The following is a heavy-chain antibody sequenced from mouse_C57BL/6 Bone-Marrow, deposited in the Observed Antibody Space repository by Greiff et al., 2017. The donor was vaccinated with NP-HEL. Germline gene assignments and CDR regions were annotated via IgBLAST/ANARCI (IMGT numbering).Heavy chain of an antibody. V-gene: IGHV5-12*01. CDR3: ARQDWYFDV. CDR2: ISNGGGST. J-gene: IGHJ1*03. Sequence: EVHLVESGGGLVQPGGSLKLSCAASGFTFSDYYMYWVRQTPEKRLEWVAYISNGGGSTYYPDTVKGRFTISRDNAQNTLYLQMSRLKSEDTAMYYCARQDWYFDVWGTGTTVTVSS. CDR1: GFTFSDYY.